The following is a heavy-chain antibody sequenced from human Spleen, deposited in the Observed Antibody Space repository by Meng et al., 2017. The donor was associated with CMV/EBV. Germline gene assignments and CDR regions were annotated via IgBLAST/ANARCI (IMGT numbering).Heavy chain of an antibody. Sequence: QVQLQQWGAVLLKPSETLSLTCAVYGGSFSGYYWSWIRQPPGKGLEWIGEINHSGSTNYNPSLKSRVTISVDTSKNQFSLKLSSVTAADTAVYYCARVRGGWYPYFDYWGQGTLVTVSS. J-gene: IGHJ4*02. CDR3: ARVRGGWYPYFDY. V-gene: IGHV4-34*01. D-gene: IGHD6-19*01. CDR2: INHSGST. CDR1: GGSFSGYY.